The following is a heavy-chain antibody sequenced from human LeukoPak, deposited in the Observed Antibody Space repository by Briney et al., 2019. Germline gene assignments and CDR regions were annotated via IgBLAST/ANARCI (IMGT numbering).Heavy chain of an antibody. CDR2: IYWDDDK. CDR3: ARRRSGDSSGYYYPYFDY. CDR1: GFSLSTSGVG. V-gene: IGHV2-5*02. J-gene: IGHJ4*02. D-gene: IGHD3-22*01. Sequence: ESGPTLVNPTQTLTLTCTFSGFSLSTSGVGVGWIRQPPGKALEWLALIYWDDDKRYSPSLKSRLTITNDTSKNQVVLTVTNMGPVDTATYFCARRRSGDSSGYYYPYFDYWGQGTLVTVSS.